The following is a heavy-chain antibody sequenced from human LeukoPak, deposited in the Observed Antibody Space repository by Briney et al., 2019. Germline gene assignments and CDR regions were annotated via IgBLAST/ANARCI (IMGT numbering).Heavy chain of an antibody. D-gene: IGHD3-10*01. CDR3: AKSGYYYGSGAFDY. J-gene: IGHJ4*02. CDR1: GFTFSSYA. CDR2: ISGSGGST. Sequence: GGSLRLPCAASGFTFSSYAMSWVRQAPGKGLEWVSAISGSGGSTYYADSVKGRFTISRDNSKNTLYLQMNSLRAEDTAVYYCAKSGYYYGSGAFDYWGQGTLVTVSS. V-gene: IGHV3-23*01.